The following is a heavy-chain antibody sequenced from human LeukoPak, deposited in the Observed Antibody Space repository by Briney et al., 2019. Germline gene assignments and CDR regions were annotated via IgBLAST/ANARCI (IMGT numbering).Heavy chain of an antibody. J-gene: IGHJ3*02. Sequence: KTSETLSLTCTVSGGSISSSSYYWGWIRQPPGKGLEWIGSIYYSGSTYYNPSLKSRVTISVDTSKNQFSLKLSSVTAADTAVYYCAREPGVYSYGYPAVAFDIWGQGTMVTVSS. CDR2: IYYSGST. D-gene: IGHD5-18*01. V-gene: IGHV4-39*07. CDR1: GGSISSSSYY. CDR3: AREPGVYSYGYPAVAFDI.